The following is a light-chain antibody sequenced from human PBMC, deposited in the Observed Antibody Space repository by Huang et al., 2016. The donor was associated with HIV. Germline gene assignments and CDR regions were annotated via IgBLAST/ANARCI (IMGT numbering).Light chain of an antibody. CDR3: MQALQTPFT. CDR1: QSLLHSNGYNY. Sequence: DIVMTQSPLSLPVTPGEPASISCSSSQSLLHSNGYNYLDWYLQKPGQSPQPRIYLASKRASGVPDRFSCSGSGTDFTLKISRVEAEDVGVYYCMQALQTPFTFGPGTKVDIK. V-gene: IGKV2-28*01. CDR2: LAS. J-gene: IGKJ3*01.